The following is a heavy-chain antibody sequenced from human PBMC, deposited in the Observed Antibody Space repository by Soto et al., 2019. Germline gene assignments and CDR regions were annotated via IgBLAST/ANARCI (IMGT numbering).Heavy chain of an antibody. V-gene: IGHV3-74*01. J-gene: IGHJ4*02. CDR3: ARGRDPATFDY. Sequence: GSLRLSCAASGFTFSIYCMHLVRQAPGKGLVWVSRINSDGSSTSYADSVKGRFTISRDNAKNTLYLQMNSLRAEDTAVYYCARGRDPATFDYWGQGTLVTVSS. CDR1: GFTFSIYC. CDR2: INSDGSST.